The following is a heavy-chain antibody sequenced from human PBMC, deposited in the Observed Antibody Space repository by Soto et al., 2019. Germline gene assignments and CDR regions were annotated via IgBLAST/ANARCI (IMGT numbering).Heavy chain of an antibody. J-gene: IGHJ4*02. CDR2: INPNNIGAT. CDR1: GYTFSGHF. D-gene: IGHD2-15*01. CDR3: ARRGFCNTTICRAFDY. V-gene: IGHV1-2*02. Sequence: QVQLVQSGAEVRKPGASVKVSCKASGYTFSGHFMHWVRQAPGQRLEWMGWINPNNIGATNYAQMFQGRVTMTRDTSINTVYMELTTLRSDDTAVYYCARRGFCNTTICRAFDYWGQGSLVTVSS.